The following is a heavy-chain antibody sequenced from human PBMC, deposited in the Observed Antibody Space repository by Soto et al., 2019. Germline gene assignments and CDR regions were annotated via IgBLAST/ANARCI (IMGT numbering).Heavy chain of an antibody. J-gene: IGHJ4*02. CDR2: IYYSGST. V-gene: IGHV4-39*01. CDR1: GGSISSSSYY. Sequence: SETLSLTCTVSGGSISSSSYYWGWIRQPPGKGLEWIGSIYYSGSTYYNPSLKSRVTISVDTSKNQFSLKLSSVTAADTAVYYCARHVESTQLYSSGWISDYWGQGTLVTVSS. CDR3: ARHVESTQLYSSGWISDY. D-gene: IGHD6-19*01.